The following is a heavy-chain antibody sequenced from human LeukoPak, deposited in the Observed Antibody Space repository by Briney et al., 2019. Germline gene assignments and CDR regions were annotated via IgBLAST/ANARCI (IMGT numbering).Heavy chain of an antibody. V-gene: IGHV3-64D*09. CDR2: ISSNGGST. D-gene: IGHD2-15*01. Sequence: GGSLRLSCAASGFIFSDYAMHWVRQAPGKGLEYVSAISSNGGSTYYADSVKGRFTISRDNSKNTLYLQMSSLRAEDTAVYYCVKVAYCSGGSCYSFDYWGQGTLVTVSS. J-gene: IGHJ4*02. CDR3: VKVAYCSGGSCYSFDY. CDR1: GFIFSDYA.